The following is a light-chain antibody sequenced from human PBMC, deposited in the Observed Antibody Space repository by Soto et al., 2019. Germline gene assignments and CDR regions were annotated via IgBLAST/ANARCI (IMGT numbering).Light chain of an antibody. CDR1: QSISSY. Sequence: DIHMTHSPSSLSASVGDRVPITCPASQSISSYLNWYQQKPGKAPKLLIYAASSLQSGVPSRFSGSGSGTDFTLTISSLQPEDFATYYCQQSYSTLRTFGPGTKVDIK. CDR3: QQSYSTLRT. V-gene: IGKV1-39*01. J-gene: IGKJ3*01. CDR2: AAS.